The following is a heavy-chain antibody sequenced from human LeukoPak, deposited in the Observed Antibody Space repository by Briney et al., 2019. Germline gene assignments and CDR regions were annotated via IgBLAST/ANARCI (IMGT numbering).Heavy chain of an antibody. CDR1: GGTFSSYA. V-gene: IGHV1-69*06. CDR3: PANRLTIVVVPAAMVYNWFDP. D-gene: IGHD2-2*01. Sequence: ASVKVSCKASGGTFSSYAISWVRQAPGQGLEWMGGIIPIFGTANYAQKFQGRVTITADKSTSTAYMELSSLRSGDTAVYYCPANRLTIVVVPAAMVYNWFDPWGQGTLVTVSS. CDR2: IIPIFGTA. J-gene: IGHJ5*02.